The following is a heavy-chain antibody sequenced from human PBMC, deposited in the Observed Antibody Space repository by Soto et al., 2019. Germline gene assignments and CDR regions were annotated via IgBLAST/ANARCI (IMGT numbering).Heavy chain of an antibody. D-gene: IGHD6-13*01. V-gene: IGHV4-39*01. CDR1: GGSINSNGYY. Sequence: SETLSLTFTVSGGSINSNGYYWAWIRQPPGKGLEWIGSLYYSGSTYYNPSLKSRVTISVDTPKNQFSLKLTSVTAADTAVYYCARPAAAGSWFDPWGQGTLVTVSS. J-gene: IGHJ5*02. CDR3: ARPAAAGSWFDP. CDR2: LYYSGST.